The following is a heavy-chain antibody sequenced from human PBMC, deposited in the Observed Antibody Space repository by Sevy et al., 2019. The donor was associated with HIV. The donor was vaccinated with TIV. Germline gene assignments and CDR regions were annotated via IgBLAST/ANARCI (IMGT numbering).Heavy chain of an antibody. D-gene: IGHD6-13*01. Sequence: ASVKVSCKASGYTFTSYGISWVRQAPGQGLEGMGWISAYNGNTNYAQKLQGRVTMTTEKSTSTAYMELRSLGSDGTAVYYCARAGRAAAATEYWGQGTLVTVSS. CDR3: ARAGRAAAATEY. V-gene: IGHV1-18*01. CDR1: GYTFTSYG. CDR2: ISAYNGNT. J-gene: IGHJ4*02.